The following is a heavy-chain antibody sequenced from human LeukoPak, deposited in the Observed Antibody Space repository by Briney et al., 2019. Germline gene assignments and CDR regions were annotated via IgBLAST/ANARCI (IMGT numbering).Heavy chain of an antibody. CDR2: IYYSGST. D-gene: IGHD3-22*01. CDR3: AGSSYDSSGYYSHLDY. Sequence: SETLSLTCTVSGGSISSYYWSWIRQPPGKGLEWIGYIYYSGSTNYNPSLKSRVTISVDTSKNQFSLKLSSVTAADTAVYYCAGSSYDSSGYYSHLDYWGQGTLVTVSS. J-gene: IGHJ4*02. CDR1: GGSISSYY. V-gene: IGHV4-59*01.